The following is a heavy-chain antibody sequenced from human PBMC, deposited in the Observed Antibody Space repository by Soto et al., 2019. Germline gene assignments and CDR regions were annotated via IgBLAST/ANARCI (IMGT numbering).Heavy chain of an antibody. CDR1: GFTFSSYD. CDR3: ARDLGSGSLFDP. J-gene: IGHJ5*02. V-gene: IGHV3-13*01. D-gene: IGHD3-10*01. CDR2: IGTAGDT. Sequence: GGSLRLSCAASGFTFSSYDMHWVRQATGKGLEWVSAIGTAGDTYYPGSVKGRFTISRENAKNSLYLQMNSLRAEDTAVYYCARDLGSGSLFDPWGQGTLVTVSS.